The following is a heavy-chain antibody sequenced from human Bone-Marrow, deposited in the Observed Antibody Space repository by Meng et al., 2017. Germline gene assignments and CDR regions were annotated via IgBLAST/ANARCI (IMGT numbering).Heavy chain of an antibody. D-gene: IGHD3-9*01. J-gene: IGHJ6*02. CDR2: IIPILGIA. V-gene: IGHV1-69*04. CDR1: GGTFSSYT. Sequence: SVKVSCKASGGTFSSYTISWVRQAPGQGLEWMGRIIPILGIANYAQKFQGRVTITADKSTSTAYMELSSLRSDDTAVYYCARDGFDWFTDYYYYGMDVWGQGTTVTVSS. CDR3: ARDGFDWFTDYYYYGMDV.